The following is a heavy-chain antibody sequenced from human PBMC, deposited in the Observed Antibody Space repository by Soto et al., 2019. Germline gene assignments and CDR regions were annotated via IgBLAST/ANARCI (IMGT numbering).Heavy chain of an antibody. D-gene: IGHD1-20*01. Sequence: ETLSLTCPVSGGSISSYYWSGVRQPPGKGLEWIGYIYYSGSTNYNPSLKSRVTISVDTSKNQFSLKLSSVTAADTAVYYCARSNWNDVGWFDPWGQGTLVTVS. CDR1: GGSISSYY. CDR2: IYYSGST. CDR3: ARSNWNDVGWFDP. J-gene: IGHJ5*02. V-gene: IGHV4-59*01.